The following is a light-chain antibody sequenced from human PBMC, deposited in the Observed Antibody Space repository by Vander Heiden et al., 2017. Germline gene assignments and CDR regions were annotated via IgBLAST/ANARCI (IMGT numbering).Light chain of an antibody. Sequence: IVMTHSPATLSVSPGKRDTLSCRASQSVSSNLAWYQQNHVRAPRAPIYGASIRSTANPARFTGTGSATEFTLTIISRQSEHFAVYYCQRDTAGARTFEHETRVELK. CDR1: QSVSSN. CDR3: QRDTAGART. V-gene: IGKV3-15*01. CDR2: GAS. J-gene: IGKJ1*01.